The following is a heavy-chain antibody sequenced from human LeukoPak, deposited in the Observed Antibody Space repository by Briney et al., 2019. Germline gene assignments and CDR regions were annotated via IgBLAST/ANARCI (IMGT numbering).Heavy chain of an antibody. CDR3: ARDGRYSGPSDY. D-gene: IGHD5-12*01. CDR1: GFTFSSYE. J-gene: IGHJ4*02. CDR2: ISSSGSTI. V-gene: IGHV3-48*03. Sequence: GGSLRLSCAASGFTFSSYEMNWVRQAPGKGLEWVSYISSSGSTIYYADSVKGRFTISRDNAKNSLYLQMNSLRVDDTAVYYCARDGRYSGPSDYWGQGILVTVSS.